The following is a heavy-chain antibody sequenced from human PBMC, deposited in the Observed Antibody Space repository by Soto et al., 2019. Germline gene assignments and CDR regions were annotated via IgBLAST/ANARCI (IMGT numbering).Heavy chain of an antibody. CDR1: GFSLSTSGMY. V-gene: IGHV2-70*11. J-gene: IGHJ5*02. CDR2: IDWDDDK. Sequence: VSGHTLEKQTQTLTLTCTFSGFSLSTSGMYVSWIRQPPGKALEWLARIDWDDDKYYSTSLKTRLTISKDTSKNQVVLTMTNMDPVDTATYYCARIGRKAYGDNRDLLAFPTRRSFD. D-gene: IGHD4-17*01. CDR3: ARIGRKAYGDNRDLLAFPTRRSFD.